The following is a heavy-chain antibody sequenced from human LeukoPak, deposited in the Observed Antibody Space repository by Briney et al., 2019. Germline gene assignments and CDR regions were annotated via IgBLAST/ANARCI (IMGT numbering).Heavy chain of an antibody. CDR1: GDSVSSISVA. D-gene: IGHD2-21*01. CDR3: SLAHSEYHYGMDV. J-gene: IGHJ6*02. CDR2: TYYRSKWYY. V-gene: IGHV6-1*01. Sequence: PSQTLSLTCAISGDSVSSISVAWNWIRQSPSRGLEWLGRTYYRSKWYYEYAVSVKSRINISPDTSKNQFSLQLTSVTPEDTAVYYCSLAHSEYHYGMDVWGQGTTVTVSS.